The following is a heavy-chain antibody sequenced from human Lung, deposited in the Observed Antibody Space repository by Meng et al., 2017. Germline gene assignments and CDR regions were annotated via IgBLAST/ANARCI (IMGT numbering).Heavy chain of an antibody. V-gene: IGHV1-18*01. J-gene: IGHJ4*02. CDR3: AILSHCTGGTCYPYDY. CDR1: GYTFTTYG. D-gene: IGHD2-15*01. Sequence: VTPMQSWAEVKTPWASVTVTFKASGYTFTTYGISLVRQAPGQGLEWMGWISPYNGYTSSIQKFQGRVTMTTDTSTSTAYMELMSLGSDDTAVYYCAILSHCTGGTCYPYDYWGQGTLVTVSS. CDR2: ISPYNGYT.